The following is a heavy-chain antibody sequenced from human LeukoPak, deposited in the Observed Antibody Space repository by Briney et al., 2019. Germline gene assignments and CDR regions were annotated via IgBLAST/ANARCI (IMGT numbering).Heavy chain of an antibody. Sequence: ASVKVSCKASGYTFTGYDINWVRQATGQGLEWMGWMNPNSGNTGYAQKFQGRVTMTRNTSISTAYMELSSLRSEDTAVYYCARGRAVRGYYDILTGYRPYYGMDVWGQGTTVTVSS. J-gene: IGHJ6*02. CDR3: ARGRAVRGYYDILTGYRPYYGMDV. V-gene: IGHV1-8*01. CDR2: MNPNSGNT. D-gene: IGHD3-9*01. CDR1: GYTFTGYD.